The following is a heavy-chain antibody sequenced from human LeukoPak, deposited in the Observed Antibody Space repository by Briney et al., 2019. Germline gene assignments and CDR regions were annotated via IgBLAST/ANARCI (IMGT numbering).Heavy chain of an antibody. CDR1: GFTFSSYA. Sequence: GGSLRLSCAPSGFTFSSYAMSWVRQAPGEGLEWVSAISGRVARTYYADSVKGRFTISRDNSKNTLYLQMNSRRAEDTAVYFCAKRGVVIRVILVGFHKEAYYFDSWGQGALVTVSS. CDR2: ISGRVART. V-gene: IGHV3-23*01. J-gene: IGHJ4*02. D-gene: IGHD3-22*01. CDR3: AKRGVVIRVILVGFHKEAYYFDS.